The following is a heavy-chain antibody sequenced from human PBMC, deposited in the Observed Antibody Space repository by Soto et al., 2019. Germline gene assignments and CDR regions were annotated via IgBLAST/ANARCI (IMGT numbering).Heavy chain of an antibody. CDR1: GGSISSHY. CDR2: IYYRGST. D-gene: IGHD1-26*01. J-gene: IGHJ6*02. V-gene: IGHV4-59*11. CDR3: ARDGREASGMDV. Sequence: KPSETLSLTCTVSGGSISSHYWSWVRQAPGKGLEWIGHIYYRGSTSYNPSLRSRSTISVDTSNNQFSLKLNSVTTADTAVYYCARDGREASGMDVWGQGTKVTVSS.